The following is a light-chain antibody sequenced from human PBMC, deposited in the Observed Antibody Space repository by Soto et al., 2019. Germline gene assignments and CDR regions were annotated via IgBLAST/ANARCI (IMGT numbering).Light chain of an antibody. V-gene: IGKV3-20*01. CDR1: QSVSSSY. CDR2: VAS. CDR3: QQYGSSQET. Sequence: EIVLTQSPGTLSLSPGERATLSCRASQSVSSSYLAWYQQKPGQAPRLLIYVASSRATGIPDRFSGSGSGTDFTLTISRLEPEDFAVYYCQQYGSSQETFGQGTKVEIK. J-gene: IGKJ1*01.